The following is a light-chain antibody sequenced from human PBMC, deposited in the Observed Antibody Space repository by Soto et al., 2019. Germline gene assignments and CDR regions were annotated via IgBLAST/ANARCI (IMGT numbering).Light chain of an antibody. CDR3: SSYTSSSTLV. CDR1: SSDVGGYNY. V-gene: IGLV2-14*01. CDR2: DVS. J-gene: IGLJ2*01. Sequence: QSALTQPASVSGSPGQSITISCTGTSSDVGGYNYVSWYQQHPGKAPKLMIYDVSNRPSGVSNRLYGSKSGNTASLTISGLQDEDEADYSCSSYTSSSTLVFGGGTKLTVL.